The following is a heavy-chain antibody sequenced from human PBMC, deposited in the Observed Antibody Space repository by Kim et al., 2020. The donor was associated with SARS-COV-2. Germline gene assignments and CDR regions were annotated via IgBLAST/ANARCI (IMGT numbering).Heavy chain of an antibody. CDR1: GFTVRSIY. V-gene: IGHV3-66*02. J-gene: IGHJ6*02. CDR2: IYSGGST. Sequence: GGSLRLSCAASGFTVRSIYISWVRQAPGKGLEWVSVIYSGGSTYYADSVKGRFTISRDNSKNTLYLQMNSLRAEDTAVYYCARGPYYYGSGSYSPSVHYYGRDVWGQGTTVTLSS. D-gene: IGHD3-10*01. CDR3: ARGPYYYGSGSYSPSVHYYGRDV.